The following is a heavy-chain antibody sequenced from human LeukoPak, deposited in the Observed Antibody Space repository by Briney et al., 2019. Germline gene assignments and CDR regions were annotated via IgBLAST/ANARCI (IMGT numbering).Heavy chain of an antibody. CDR3: ARGRFSGWYLYYFDY. CDR2: IYYSGST. CDR1: GGSISSSSYY. D-gene: IGHD6-19*01. Sequence: SETLSLTCTVSGGSISSSSYYWGWIRQPPGKGLEWIGSIYYSGSTYYNPSLKSRVTISVDTSKNQFSLKLSSVTAADTAVYYCARGRFSGWYLYYFDYWGQGTLVTVSS. J-gene: IGHJ4*02. V-gene: IGHV4-39*07.